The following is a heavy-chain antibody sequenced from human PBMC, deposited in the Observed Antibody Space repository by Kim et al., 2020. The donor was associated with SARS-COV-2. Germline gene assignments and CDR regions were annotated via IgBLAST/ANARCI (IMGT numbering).Heavy chain of an antibody. CDR2: INSDGSNT. Sequence: GGSLRLSCAASGFTFSSHWMHWVRQPPGKGLVWVSRINSDGSNTNYADSVKGGFTISRDNAKNTLYLQMNSLRAEDTAVYYCAIYWGPGYWGQGTLVTVSS. J-gene: IGHJ4*02. CDR3: AIYWGPGY. D-gene: IGHD2-21*01. CDR1: GFTFSSHW. V-gene: IGHV3-74*01.